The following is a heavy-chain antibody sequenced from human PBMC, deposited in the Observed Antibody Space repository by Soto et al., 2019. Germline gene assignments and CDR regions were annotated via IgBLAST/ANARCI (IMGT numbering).Heavy chain of an antibody. CDR3: ARTSIVRSSRRYYYYYGMGV. CDR2: IIPIFGTA. Sequence: QVQLVQSGAEVQKPGSSVKVSCKASGGTFSSYAISWVRQAPGQGLEWMGGIIPIFGTANYAQKFQGRVTITADECTITAYMELCCRRSEDTSVYYCARTSIVRSSRRYYYYYGMGVWGQGTTVSVSS. J-gene: IGHJ6*02. CDR1: GGTFSSYA. D-gene: IGHD6-6*01. V-gene: IGHV1-69*01.